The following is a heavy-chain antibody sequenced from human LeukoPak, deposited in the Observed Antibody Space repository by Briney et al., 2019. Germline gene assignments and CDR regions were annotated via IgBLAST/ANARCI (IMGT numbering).Heavy chain of an antibody. D-gene: IGHD1/OR15-1a*01. Sequence: ASVKVSCKASGGTFSSYAISWVRQAPGQGLEWMGGIIPIFGTANYAQKFQGRVTITADKSTSTAYMELSNLRSEDTAVYYCARDRRTAFDYWGQGTLVTVSS. CDR3: ARDRRTAFDY. CDR1: GGTFSSYA. J-gene: IGHJ4*02. CDR2: IIPIFGTA. V-gene: IGHV1-69*06.